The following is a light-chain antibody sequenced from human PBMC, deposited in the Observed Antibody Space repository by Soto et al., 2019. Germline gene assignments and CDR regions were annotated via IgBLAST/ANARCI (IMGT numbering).Light chain of an antibody. V-gene: IGKV3-15*01. CDR2: YAS. J-gene: IGKJ1*01. Sequence: EIVMTQSPATLSVSPGERATLSCRASQDISNNLAWYQQKPGQAPRLLIYYASTRATDIPARCSGGGSGTECTLTISSLQSEEFAVYYSQQYNDGPETFGQGTKVDVK. CDR3: QQYNDGPET. CDR1: QDISNN.